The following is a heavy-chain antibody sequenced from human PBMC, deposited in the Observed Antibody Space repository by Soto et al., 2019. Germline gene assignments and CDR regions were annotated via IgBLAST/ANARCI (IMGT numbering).Heavy chain of an antibody. CDR3: ARGQRFSDWFDP. Sequence: GGSLRLSCAASGFTFSTYAMSWVRQAPGKGLEWVSVIGEGGFSTQYAASVKGRFTISRDNSKNMLYLQMNSLRSDDTAVYYCARGQRFSDWFDPWGQGTLVTVSS. D-gene: IGHD3-3*01. V-gene: IGHV3-23*01. CDR1: GFTFSTYA. J-gene: IGHJ5*02. CDR2: IGEGGFST.